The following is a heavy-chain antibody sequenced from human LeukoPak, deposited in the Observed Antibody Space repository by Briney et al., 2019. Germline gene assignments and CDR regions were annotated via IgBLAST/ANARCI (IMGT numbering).Heavy chain of an antibody. CDR2: IYDSGST. CDR3: QSRFLEWLLDY. CDR1: GGSISSNNYF. D-gene: IGHD3-3*01. Sequence: SETLSLTCTVSGGSISSNNYFWGWIRQPPGKGLEWMGSIYDSGSTYYNPSLKSRVTISVDTSKNQFSLKLNSVTAADTAMYYCQSRFLEWLLDYWGQGALVTVAS. V-gene: IGHV4-39*01. J-gene: IGHJ4*02.